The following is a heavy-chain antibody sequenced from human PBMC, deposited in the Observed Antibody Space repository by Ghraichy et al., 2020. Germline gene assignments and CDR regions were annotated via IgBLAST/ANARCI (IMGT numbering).Heavy chain of an antibody. Sequence: ASVKVSCKASGYTFTGYNMHWVRQAPGQGLEWMGWINPNSGGTNYAQKFQGWVTMTRDTSISTAYMELSRLRSDDTAVYYCARGGFSTGQAVAGYYYYGMDVWGQGTTVTVSS. CDR2: INPNSGGT. CDR3: ARGGFSTGQAVAGYYYYGMDV. V-gene: IGHV1-2*04. CDR1: GYTFTGYN. D-gene: IGHD6-19*01. J-gene: IGHJ6*02.